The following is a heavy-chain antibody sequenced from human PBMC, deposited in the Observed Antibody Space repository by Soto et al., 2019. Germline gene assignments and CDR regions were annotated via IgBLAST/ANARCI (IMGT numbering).Heavy chain of an antibody. D-gene: IGHD6-19*01. CDR2: IIPIFGTA. J-gene: IGHJ5*02. Sequence: GASVKVSCKASGGTFSSYAISWVRQAPGQGLEWMGGIIPIFGTANYAQKFQGRVTITADESTSTAYMELSSLRSEDTAVYYCARFAVACTGWIDPWGQGTLVTVSS. CDR1: GGTFSSYA. CDR3: ARFAVACTGWIDP. V-gene: IGHV1-69*13.